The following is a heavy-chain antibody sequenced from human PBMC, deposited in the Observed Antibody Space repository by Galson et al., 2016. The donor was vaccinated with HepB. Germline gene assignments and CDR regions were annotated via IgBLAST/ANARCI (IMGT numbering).Heavy chain of an antibody. CDR2: VYSSGST. D-gene: IGHD5/OR15-5a*01. J-gene: IGHJ3*01. Sequence: LRLSCAASGFIFSDYYMSWIRQPPGKGLEWIGFVYSSGSTNSNPSLKSRLTMSVDTSKNQFSLSLTSVTEADTAVYYCARVFYSVIDAFDLWGQGTMVTVSS. CDR1: GFIFSDYY. V-gene: IGHV4-59*01. CDR3: ARVFYSVIDAFDL.